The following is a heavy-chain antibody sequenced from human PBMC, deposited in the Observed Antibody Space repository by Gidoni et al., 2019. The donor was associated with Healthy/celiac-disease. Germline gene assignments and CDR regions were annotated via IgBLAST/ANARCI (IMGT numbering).Heavy chain of an antibody. Sequence: EAQLLESGGALVQPGGSLRLSCAASGFTFSSSAMSWVRQAPGQGLEWVSVISGSGTTTYYADLVKGRFTISRDNSKNTVYLQMDSLRAEDTAVYYCAKFPRKESGHSGYDLDSWGQGTLVTVSS. J-gene: IGHJ4*02. V-gene: IGHV3-23*01. CDR3: AKFPRKESGHSGYDLDS. CDR1: GFTFSSSA. CDR2: ISGSGTTT. D-gene: IGHD5-12*01.